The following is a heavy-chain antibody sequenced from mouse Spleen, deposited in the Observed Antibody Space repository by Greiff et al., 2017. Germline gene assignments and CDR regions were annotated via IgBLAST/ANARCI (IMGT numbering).Heavy chain of an antibody. CDR3: ARDPNLSYAMDY. J-gene: IGHJ4*01. CDR1: GFTFTDYY. Sequence: EVKLMESGGGLVQPGGSLSLSCAASGFTFTDYYMSWVRQPPGKALEWLGFIRNKANGYTTEYSASVKGRFTISRDNSQSILYLQMNALRAEDSATYYCARDPNLSYAMDYWGQGTSVTVSS. CDR2: IRNKANGYTT. V-gene: IGHV7-3*01.